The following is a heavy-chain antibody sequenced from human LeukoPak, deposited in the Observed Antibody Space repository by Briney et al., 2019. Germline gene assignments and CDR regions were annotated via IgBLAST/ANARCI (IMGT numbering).Heavy chain of an antibody. D-gene: IGHD4-17*01. CDR2: IYYSGST. CDR3: ARGSYGDYVPPFDY. J-gene: IGHJ4*02. V-gene: IGHV4-59*01. CDR1: GGPISSYY. Sequence: SETLSLTCTVSGGPISSYYWSWIRQPPGKGLEWIGYIYYSGSTNYNPSLKSRVTISVDTSKNQFSLKLSSVTAADTAVYYCARGSYGDYVPPFDYWGQGTLVTVSS.